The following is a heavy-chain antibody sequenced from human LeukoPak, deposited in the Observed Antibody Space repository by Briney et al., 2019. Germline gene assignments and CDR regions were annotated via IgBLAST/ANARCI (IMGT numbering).Heavy chain of an antibody. Sequence: ASVKVSCKASGGTFSSYAISWVRQAPGQGLEWMGRIIPILGIANYAQKFQGRVTITADKSTSTAYMELSSLRSEDTAVYYCVVSPRTTVSYFDCWGQGTLVTVSS. J-gene: IGHJ4*02. V-gene: IGHV1-69*04. CDR2: IIPILGIA. CDR3: VVSPRTTVSYFDC. D-gene: IGHD4-11*01. CDR1: GGTFSSYA.